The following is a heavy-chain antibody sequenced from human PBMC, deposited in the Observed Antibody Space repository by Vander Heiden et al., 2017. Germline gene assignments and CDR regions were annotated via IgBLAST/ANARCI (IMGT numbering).Heavy chain of an antibody. Sequence: EVQLVESGGGLVQPGGSLRLSCAASGSTFSSYWMSWVRQAPGKGLEWVANIKQDGSEKYYVDSVKGRFTISRDNAKNSLYLQMNSLRAEDTAVYYCARDRYGGNSLDYFDYWGQGTLVTVSS. CDR1: GSTFSSYW. V-gene: IGHV3-7*01. CDR2: IKQDGSEK. J-gene: IGHJ4*02. D-gene: IGHD2-21*02. CDR3: ARDRYGGNSLDYFDY.